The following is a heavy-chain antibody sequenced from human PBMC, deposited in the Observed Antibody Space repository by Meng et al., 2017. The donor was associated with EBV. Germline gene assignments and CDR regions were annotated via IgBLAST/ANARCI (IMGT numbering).Heavy chain of an antibody. V-gene: IGHV4-39*01. D-gene: IGHD6-19*01. Sequence: QLQLRESGPXQVKPXXXLSLTCTXPGDSISSFYYWGWIRQPPGRGLGWIGSVHYTGSTYYSPSLKSRVTVSVDTSKNQFSLRLTSVTAADTAVYYCARPFPSWQSPRLDPFGALGQGTLDTVSS. CDR3: ARPFPSWQSPRLDPFGA. CDR2: VHYTGST. CDR1: GDSISSFYY. J-gene: IGHJ5*02.